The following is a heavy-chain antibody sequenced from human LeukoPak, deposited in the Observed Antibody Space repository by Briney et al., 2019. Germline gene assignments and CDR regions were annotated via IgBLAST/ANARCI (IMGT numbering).Heavy chain of an antibody. CDR1: GGSFSGYY. CDR2: INHSGST. V-gene: IGHV4-34*01. D-gene: IGHD6-13*01. CDR3: ARGVGSSWFFDY. Sequence: SETLSLTCAVYGGSFSGYYWSWIRQPPGKGLEWIGEINHSGSTNYNPSLKSRVTISVDTSKNQFSLKLSSVTAADTAVYYCARGVGSSWFFDYWGQGTLVTVSS. J-gene: IGHJ4*02.